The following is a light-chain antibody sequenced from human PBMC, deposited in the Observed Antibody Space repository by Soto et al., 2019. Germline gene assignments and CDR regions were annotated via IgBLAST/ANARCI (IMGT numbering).Light chain of an antibody. CDR2: GAS. V-gene: IGKV3-20*01. Sequence: KQSPAALSLAPGERANLSCRASQSVSSSYLAWYQQKPGQAPRLLIYGASNRATGIPDRFTGSGSGTDFTLTISRLEPEDFAVFYCHQYGSSPQTFGQGTKVDI. J-gene: IGKJ1*01. CDR3: HQYGSSPQT. CDR1: QSVSSSY.